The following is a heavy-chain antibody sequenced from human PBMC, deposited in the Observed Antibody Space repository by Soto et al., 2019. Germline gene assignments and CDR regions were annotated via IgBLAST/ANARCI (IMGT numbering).Heavy chain of an antibody. CDR2: IYYSGST. D-gene: IGHD6-25*01. CDR3: ARRVAAGNWFDP. CDR1: GDSISSSSYY. V-gene: IGHV4-39*01. J-gene: IGHJ5*02. Sequence: SETLSLTCTVSGDSISSSSYYWVWIRQPPGKGLEWIGYIYYSGSTYYNPSLKSRVTISVDTSKNQFSQKLSSVTAADTAVYYCARRVAAGNWFDPWGQGTLVTVSS.